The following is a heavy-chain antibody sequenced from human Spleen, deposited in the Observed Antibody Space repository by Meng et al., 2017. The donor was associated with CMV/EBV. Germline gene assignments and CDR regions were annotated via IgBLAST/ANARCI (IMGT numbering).Heavy chain of an antibody. CDR1: W. CDR2: IYPGDTDT. CDR3: ARVIFQGRITIFGVVSWRGWFDP. Sequence: WIGWVRQMHGTGLEWIGIIYPGDTDTRYSPSFQSQVPISADKSISTAYLQWSSLKASDTAMYYCARVIFQGRITIFGVVSWRGWFDPWGQGTLVTVSS. D-gene: IGHD3-3*01. J-gene: IGHJ5*02. V-gene: IGHV5-51*01.